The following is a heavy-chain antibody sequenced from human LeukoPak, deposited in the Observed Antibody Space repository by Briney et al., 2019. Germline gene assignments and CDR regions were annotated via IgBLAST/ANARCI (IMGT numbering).Heavy chain of an antibody. CDR2: IWYDGSNK. D-gene: IGHD5-18*01. J-gene: IGHJ4*02. V-gene: IGHV3-33*01. Sequence: GGSLRLSCAASGFTFSSYGMHWVRQAPGKGLEWVAVIWYDGSNKYYADSVKGRFTISRDNSKNTLYLQMNSLRAEDTAVYYCARDRFIGWYTAMSYLTWWGQGTLVTVSS. CDR3: ARDRFIGWYTAMSYLTW. CDR1: GFTFSSYG.